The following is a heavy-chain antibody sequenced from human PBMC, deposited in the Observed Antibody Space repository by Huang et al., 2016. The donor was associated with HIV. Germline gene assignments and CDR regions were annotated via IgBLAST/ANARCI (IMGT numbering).Heavy chain of an antibody. J-gene: IGHJ2*01. CDR3: ARVARGPNWYFDL. V-gene: IGHV4-59*11. Sequence: QVQLQESGPGLVKPSETLSLTCTVSGGSISSHHYSWIRQPPGKGLEWIGIIYYSGGTNYIPSLKGRATISLDTSKNHFSLGLRSVTAADTAVYYCARVARGPNWYFDLWGRGTLVTVSS. D-gene: IGHD2-15*01. CDR1: GGSISSHH. CDR2: IYYSGGT.